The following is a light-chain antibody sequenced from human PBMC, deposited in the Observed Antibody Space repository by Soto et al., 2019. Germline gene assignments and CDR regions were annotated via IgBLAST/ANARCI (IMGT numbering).Light chain of an antibody. CDR1: QSVSSN. CDR2: GAS. CDR3: QQYGSSGT. J-gene: IGKJ1*01. Sequence: TQSPATLSVSPGDRATLSCRASQSVSSNLAWYQQKPGQAPRLLIYGASNRATGIPDRFSGSGSGTDFTLTISRLEPEDFAVYYCQQYGSSGTFGQRTKVAIK. V-gene: IGKV3-20*01.